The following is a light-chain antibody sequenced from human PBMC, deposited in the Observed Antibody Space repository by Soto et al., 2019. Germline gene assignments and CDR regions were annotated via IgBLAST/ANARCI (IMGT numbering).Light chain of an antibody. V-gene: IGLV2-8*01. CDR1: RSDIGGCND. Sequence: QSALTQPPSASGSPGQSVTISCTGTRSDIGGCNDVSWYQQHPGKVPKLLIYDVTKRPSGVPDRFSGSKSGNAASLTVSGLPADEEADYYCAEDGGSYGPVVFGGGTQLTVL. CDR3: AEDGGSYGPVV. CDR2: DVT. J-gene: IGLJ3*02.